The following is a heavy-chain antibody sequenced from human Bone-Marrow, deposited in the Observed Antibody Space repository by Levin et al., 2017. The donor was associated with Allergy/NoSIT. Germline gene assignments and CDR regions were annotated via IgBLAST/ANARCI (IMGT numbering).Heavy chain of an antibody. CDR2: INRGGTST. J-gene: IGHJ4*02. CDR3: ARDPFAYNFGSGSYLDY. V-gene: IGHV3-74*01. Sequence: GGSLRLSCAASGFAFSNYWRHWVRQAPGKGLVWVSRINRGGTSTTYADSVKGRFTISRDNAKNTLYLQMNSLRAEDTAVYYCARDPFAYNFGSGSYLDYWGQGTLVSVSS. D-gene: IGHD3-10*01. CDR1: GFAFSNYW.